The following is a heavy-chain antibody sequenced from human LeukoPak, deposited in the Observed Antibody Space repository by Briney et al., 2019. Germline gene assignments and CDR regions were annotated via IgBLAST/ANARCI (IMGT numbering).Heavy chain of an antibody. D-gene: IGHD6-13*01. J-gene: IGHJ6*02. Sequence: GGSLRLSCAAFGFTFSSYAMHWVRQAPGKGLEWVAVISYDGSNKYYADSVKGRFTISRDNSKNTLYLQMNSLRAEDTAVYYCARDADSSSWYLRHYYYGMDVWGQGTTVTVSS. CDR2: ISYDGSNK. CDR3: ARDADSSSWYLRHYYYGMDV. V-gene: IGHV3-30-3*01. CDR1: GFTFSSYA.